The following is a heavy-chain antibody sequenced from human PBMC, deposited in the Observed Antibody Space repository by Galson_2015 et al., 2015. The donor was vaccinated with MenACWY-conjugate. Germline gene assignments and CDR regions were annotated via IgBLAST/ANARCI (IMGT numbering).Heavy chain of an antibody. CDR3: ARLPPGGRGIDV. J-gene: IGHJ6*02. CDR1: GYSFTTYR. D-gene: IGHD1-26*01. V-gene: IGHV5-51*01. CDR2: ISPGDSHT. Sequence: QSGAAVNGPGASLSISCMGSGYSFTTYRLAWVRQMPGKGLEWMGLISPGDSHTRYNPAFQGQVTISADKSICTACLQWNSLQASDTAMYYCARLPPGGRGIDVWGQGTTVTVSS.